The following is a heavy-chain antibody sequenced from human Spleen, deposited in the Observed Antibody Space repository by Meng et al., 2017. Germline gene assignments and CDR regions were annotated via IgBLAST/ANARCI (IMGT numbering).Heavy chain of an antibody. CDR1: GFTFSSYS. V-gene: IGHV3-15*01. Sequence: GESLKISCAASGFTFSSYSMNWVRQAPGKGLEWVGRSKRNSDGGTIDYAAPVKGRFTTSRDDSKNTLYLQMDSLITEDTAVYFCATGAAAADHWGQGTLVTVSS. CDR3: ATGAAAADH. D-gene: IGHD6-13*01. CDR2: SKRNSDGGTI. J-gene: IGHJ4*02.